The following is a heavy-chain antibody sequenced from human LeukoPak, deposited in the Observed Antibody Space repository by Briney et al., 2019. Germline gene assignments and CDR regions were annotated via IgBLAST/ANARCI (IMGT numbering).Heavy chain of an antibody. D-gene: IGHD6-13*01. CDR3: ARDRAAAGLDY. CDR1: GFTFSGYA. V-gene: IGHV3-53*01. Sequence: GGSLRLSCAASGFTFSGYAIHWVRQAPGKGLEWVSVIYSGGSTYYADSVKGRFTISRDNSKNTLYLQMNSLRAEDTAVYYCARDRAAAGLDYWGQGTLVTVSS. J-gene: IGHJ4*02. CDR2: IYSGGST.